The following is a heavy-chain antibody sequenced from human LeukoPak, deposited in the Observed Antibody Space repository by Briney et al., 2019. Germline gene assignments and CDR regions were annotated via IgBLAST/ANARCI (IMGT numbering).Heavy chain of an antibody. CDR2: INHSGST. CDR3: ARGGSYYDSSGYYRTSYFDY. V-gene: IGHV4-34*01. CDR1: GGSFSGYY. Sequence: SETLSLTCAVYGGSFSGYYWSWIRQPPGKGLEWIGKINHSGSTNYNPSLKSRVTISVDTSKNQFSLKLSSVTAADTAVYYCARGGSYYDSSGYYRTSYFDYWGQGTLVTVSS. J-gene: IGHJ4*02. D-gene: IGHD3-22*01.